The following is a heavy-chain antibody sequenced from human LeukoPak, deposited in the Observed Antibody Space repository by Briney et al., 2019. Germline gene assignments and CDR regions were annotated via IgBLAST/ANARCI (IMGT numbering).Heavy chain of an antibody. V-gene: IGHV3-23*01. CDR1: GFTFSSYA. CDR2: ISGSGGST. Sequence: GGSLRLSCAASGFTFSSYAMSWVRQAPGKGLECVSAISGSGGSTYYADSVKGRFTISRDNSKNTLYLQMNSLRAEDTAVYYCAKSSNGDYVYSAYWGQGTLVTVSS. D-gene: IGHD4-17*01. CDR3: AKSSNGDYVYSAY. J-gene: IGHJ4*02.